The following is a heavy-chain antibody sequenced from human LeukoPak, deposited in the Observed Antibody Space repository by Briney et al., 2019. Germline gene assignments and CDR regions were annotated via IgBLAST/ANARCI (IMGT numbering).Heavy chain of an antibody. V-gene: IGHV1-58*01. CDR1: GFTFTISA. Sequence: SVKVSCTASGFTFTISAVQWVRQARGQRLEWIGWIVVGSGNTNYAQKFQERVTITRDMSTSTAYMELSSLRSEDTAVYYCAALNPYITMVRGVIFDYWGQGTLVTVSS. J-gene: IGHJ4*02. CDR3: AALNPYITMVRGVIFDY. CDR2: IVVGSGNT. D-gene: IGHD3-10*01.